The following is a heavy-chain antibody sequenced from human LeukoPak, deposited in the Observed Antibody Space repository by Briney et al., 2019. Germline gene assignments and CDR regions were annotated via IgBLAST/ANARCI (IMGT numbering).Heavy chain of an antibody. CDR3: ARSGYSYGSGFDY. D-gene: IGHD5-18*01. CDR2: IYYSGST. CDR1: GGSISSYY. Sequence: SETLSLTCTVSGGSISSYYWSWIRQPPGKGLEWIGYIYYSGSTNYNPSLKSRVTISVDTSKNQFSLKLSSVTAADTAVYYCARSGYSYGSGFDYWGQGTLVTVSS. V-gene: IGHV4-59*08. J-gene: IGHJ4*02.